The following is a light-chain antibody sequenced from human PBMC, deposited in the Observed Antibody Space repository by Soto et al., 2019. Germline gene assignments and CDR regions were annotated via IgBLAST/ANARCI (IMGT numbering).Light chain of an antibody. CDR3: LQGDNCPLT. J-gene: IGKJ4*01. CDR1: QGVSNY. V-gene: IGKV1-6*01. Sequence: AIQMTQSPSSLSSSVGDRVTITCRASQGVSNYLPWYQQKPGRAPNLLIYDASNLHSGVPSRFSGSGSGTDFTLTISSLQPEDFATYYCLQGDNCPLTFGGGTTVEIK. CDR2: DAS.